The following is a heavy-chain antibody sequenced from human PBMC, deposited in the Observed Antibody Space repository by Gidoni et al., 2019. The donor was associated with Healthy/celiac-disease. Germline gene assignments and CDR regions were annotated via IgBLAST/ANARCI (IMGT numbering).Heavy chain of an antibody. CDR3: AREDGVWVTTTAFDI. CDR2: ISYDGSNK. D-gene: IGHD4-17*01. J-gene: IGHJ3*02. V-gene: IGHV3-30-3*01. CDR1: GFTFSSYA. Sequence: QVQLVESGGGVVQPGRSLRLSCAASGFTFSSYAMHWVRQAPGKGLEWVAVISYDGSNKYYADSVKGRFTISRDNSKNTLYLQMNSLRAEDTAVYYCAREDGVWVTTTAFDIWGQGTMVTVSS.